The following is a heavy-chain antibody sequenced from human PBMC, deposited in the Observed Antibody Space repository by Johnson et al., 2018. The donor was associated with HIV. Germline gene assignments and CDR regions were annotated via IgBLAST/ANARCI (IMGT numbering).Heavy chain of an antibody. D-gene: IGHD2-2*01. Sequence: QVQLVESGGGVVQPGRSLRLSCAASGFTFSQYAMHWVRQAPGKGLEYVSAISTTGVSTYYADSVRGRFTISRDNSKNTLYLQMNSLRAEDTAVYYCAKGGGTSGAAVLVAFDIWGQGTMVTVSS. CDR1: GFTFSQYA. V-gene: IGHV3-64*04. CDR2: ISTTGVST. CDR3: AKGGGTSGAAVLVAFDI. J-gene: IGHJ3*02.